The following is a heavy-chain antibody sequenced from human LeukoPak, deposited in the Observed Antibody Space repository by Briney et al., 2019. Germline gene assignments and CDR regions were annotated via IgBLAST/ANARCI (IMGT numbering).Heavy chain of an antibody. J-gene: IGHJ4*02. CDR2: ISGSGGST. D-gene: IGHD2-8*02. CDR1: GFTFSSYA. V-gene: IGHV3-23*01. CDR3: AKERTIILGETDY. Sequence: GGSLRLSCAASGFTFSSYATSWVRQAPGKGLEWVSAISGSGGSTYYADSVKGRFTIPRDNSKNTLYLQMNSLRAEDTAVYYCAKERTIILGETDYWGQGTLVTVSS.